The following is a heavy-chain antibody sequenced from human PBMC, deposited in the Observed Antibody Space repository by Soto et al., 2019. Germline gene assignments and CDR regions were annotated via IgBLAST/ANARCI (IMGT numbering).Heavy chain of an antibody. CDR3: AHRRGGYGVVTPFNY. J-gene: IGHJ4*02. D-gene: IGHD3-3*01. V-gene: IGHV2-5*02. CDR2: IYWDDDR. Sequence: SCPTRVNPTQALTLTCTLSGLSLRTSGVGGGWIRQPTGKALEWLALIYWDDDRRYSPSLKDRLTITKDTSKSQVVLTMTNVDSADTGTYYCAHRRGGYGVVTPFNYWGQGTSVTVSS. CDR1: GLSLRTSGVG.